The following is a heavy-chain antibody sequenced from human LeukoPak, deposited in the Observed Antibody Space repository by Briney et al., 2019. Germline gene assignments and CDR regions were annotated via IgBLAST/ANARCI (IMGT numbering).Heavy chain of an antibody. CDR3: ARDVSGNLDY. J-gene: IGHJ4*02. Sequence: GGSLRLSCAASGFTFNNCWMAWVRQAPGKGLEWVANIKHDASEKYYVDSVKGRFTISRDNAKNSLYLQMNSLRAEDTALYYCARDVSGNLDYWGQGTLVTVSS. D-gene: IGHD1-26*01. V-gene: IGHV3-7*05. CDR1: GFTFNNCW. CDR2: IKHDASEK.